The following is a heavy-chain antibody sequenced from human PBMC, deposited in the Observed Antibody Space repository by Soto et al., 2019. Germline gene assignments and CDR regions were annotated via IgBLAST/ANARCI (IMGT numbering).Heavy chain of an antibody. V-gene: IGHV1-2*04. J-gene: IGHJ6*02. D-gene: IGHD1-1*01. CDR2: INPNNGGT. CDR1: GYTFNNYY. Sequence: ASVKVSCKASGYTFNNYYMHWVRQAPGQGLEWMGWINPNNGGTNYAQKFQGWVTMTRDTSISTVYMELNRLRSDDTAVYYCAKTTGPFYGMDVWGQGTTVTVSS. CDR3: AKTTGPFYGMDV.